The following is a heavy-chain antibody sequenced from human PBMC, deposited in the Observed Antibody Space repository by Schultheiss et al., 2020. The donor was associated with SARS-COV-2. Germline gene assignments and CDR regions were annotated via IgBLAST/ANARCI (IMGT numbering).Heavy chain of an antibody. CDR1: GFTVSSNY. D-gene: IGHD3-10*01. Sequence: GGSLRLSCAASGFTVSSNYMSWVRQAPGKGLEWVSSISSSSSYIYYADSVKGRFTISRDNSKNTLYLQMNSLRAEDTAVYYCAKEWFVYYGAFDIWGQGTMVTVAS. V-gene: IGHV3-21*01. CDR3: AKEWFVYYGAFDI. J-gene: IGHJ3*02. CDR2: ISSSSSYI.